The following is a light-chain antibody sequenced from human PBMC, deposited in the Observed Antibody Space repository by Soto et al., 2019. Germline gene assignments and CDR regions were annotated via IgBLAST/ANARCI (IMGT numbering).Light chain of an antibody. Sequence: EIVLTQSPGTLSLSSGERATLSCRASQSVTSNSLAWYQQRPGQAPMLLIYGTSNRATGIRDRFSGSGSGTEITLIISRLEPEDFAMYDCQQYGTSPCTFGQGTRLEIK. CDR3: QQYGTSPCT. J-gene: IGKJ2*02. V-gene: IGKV3-20*01. CDR2: GTS. CDR1: QSVTSNS.